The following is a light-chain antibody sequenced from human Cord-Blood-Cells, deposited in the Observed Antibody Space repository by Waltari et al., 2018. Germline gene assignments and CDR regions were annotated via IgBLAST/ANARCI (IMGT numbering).Light chain of an antibody. J-gene: IGKJ4*01. Sequence: EIVLTQSPATLSLSPGGRASLSCRASQNVSSYLAWYQQKPGQAPRLLIYDASNRATGIPARFSGSGSGTDFTLTISSLEPEDFAVYYCQQRSNWPLTFGGGTKVEIK. CDR3: QQRSNWPLT. CDR1: QNVSSY. V-gene: IGKV3-11*01. CDR2: DAS.